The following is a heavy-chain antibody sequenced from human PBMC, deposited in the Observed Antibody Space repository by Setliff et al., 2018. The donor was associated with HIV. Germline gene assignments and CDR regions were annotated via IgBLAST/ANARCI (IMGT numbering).Heavy chain of an antibody. CDR2: LSGSGGST. V-gene: IGHV3-23*01. Sequence: GGSLRLSCAASELTFSNYAMTWVRQAPGKGLEWVSSLSGSGGSTYYADSVKGRFTISRDNSKNTLYLRMNSLRAEDTAVYYCAQAQTSVSGSYYQYLQHWGPGTLVTVSS. D-gene: IGHD3-10*01. CDR1: ELTFSNYA. CDR3: AQAQTSVSGSYYQYLQH. J-gene: IGHJ1*01.